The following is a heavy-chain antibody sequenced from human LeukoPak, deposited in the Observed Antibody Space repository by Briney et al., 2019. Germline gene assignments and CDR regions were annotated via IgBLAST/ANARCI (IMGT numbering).Heavy chain of an antibody. D-gene: IGHD6-13*01. CDR2: IYYSGST. CDR3: ARLGSSSRSPDY. CDR1: GGSISTYY. V-gene: IGHV4-59*08. Sequence: PPETLSLTCTVSGGSISTYYWTWIRQPPGKGLEWIGYIYYSGSTNYNPSLKSRVTISVDTSKNHFSLKLRSVTAADTAVYYCARLGSSSRSPDYWGQGTLVTVSS. J-gene: IGHJ4*02.